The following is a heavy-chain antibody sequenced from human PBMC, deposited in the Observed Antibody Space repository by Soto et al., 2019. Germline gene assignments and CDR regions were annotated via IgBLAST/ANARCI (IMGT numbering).Heavy chain of an antibody. J-gene: IGHJ6*03. D-gene: IGHD5-12*01. Sequence: ASVKVSCKASGDTFNNHTISWVRQAPGQGLEWMGRIIPVLGVANYAQKFQGRVTITADKSTSTAYMEVSSLRSEDTAMYYCARVSEMGTMSKGYHSYMDVWGKGTTVTVSS. CDR2: IIPVLGVA. CDR3: ARVSEMGTMSKGYHSYMDV. V-gene: IGHV1-69*02. CDR1: GDTFNNHT.